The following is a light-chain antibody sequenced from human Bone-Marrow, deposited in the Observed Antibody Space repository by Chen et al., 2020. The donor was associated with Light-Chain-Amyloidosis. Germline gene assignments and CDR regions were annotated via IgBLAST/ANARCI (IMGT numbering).Light chain of an antibody. CDR3: QQYNNWPPIT. Sequence: EIVMTQSPATLSVSPGERATLSCRASQSVRSNLAWYQQKPGQAPRLLVYGASTRATGIPARFSVSGYGTEFSLTISLLQSEDFVVYYCQQYNNWPPITFGQGTRLEIK. CDR1: QSVRSN. CDR2: GAS. V-gene: IGKV3-15*01. J-gene: IGKJ5*01.